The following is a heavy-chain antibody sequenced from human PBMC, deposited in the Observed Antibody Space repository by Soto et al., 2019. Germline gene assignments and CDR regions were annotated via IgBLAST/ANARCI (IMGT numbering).Heavy chain of an antibody. J-gene: IGHJ4*02. CDR1: GFTFSVYS. D-gene: IGHD6-19*01. Sequence: EVQLVESGGDLVQREGSLRLSCVASGFTFSVYSMNWVRQAPGKGLEWFSYITSDTKTIKYADSVKGRFTISRDNAKNSVSLQMNSIRDEDTAVYYCARSVEGHFDYWGQGPVVTVSS. V-gene: IGHV3-48*02. CDR3: ARSVEGHFDY. CDR2: ITSDTKTI.